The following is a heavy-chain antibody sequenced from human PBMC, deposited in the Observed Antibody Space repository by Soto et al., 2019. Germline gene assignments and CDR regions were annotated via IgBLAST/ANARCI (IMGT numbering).Heavy chain of an antibody. CDR1: GYTFTRYA. CDR3: ARNSYISGDDNSYYFGY. D-gene: IGHD2-21*02. Sequence: ASVKVSCKASGYTFTRYAMHWVRQAPGQRPEWMGWINPGNGDTKYSEKLQGRVTFTRDTSATTIYMELSSLRSEDTALYYCARNSYISGDDNSYYFGYWGQGTPVTVSS. J-gene: IGHJ4*02. CDR2: INPGNGDT. V-gene: IGHV1-3*01.